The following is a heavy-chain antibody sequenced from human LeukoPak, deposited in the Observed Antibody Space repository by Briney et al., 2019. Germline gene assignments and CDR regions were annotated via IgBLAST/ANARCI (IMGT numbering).Heavy chain of an antibody. J-gene: IGHJ4*02. V-gene: IGHV3-48*03. CDR2: ISSSGSAI. CDR1: GFTFSSYE. Sequence: GGSLRLSCAASGFTFSSYEMSWVRQAPGKGLEWVSFISSSGSAIHYADSVRGRFTISRDNAKNSLYLQMSRLRAEDTAVYYCAREKLSFFDSSGCFDYWGQGTLVTVSS. D-gene: IGHD3-22*01. CDR3: AREKLSFFDSSGCFDY.